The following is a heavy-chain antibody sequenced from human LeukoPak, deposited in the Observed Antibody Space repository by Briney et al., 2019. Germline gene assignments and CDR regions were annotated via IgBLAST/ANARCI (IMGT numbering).Heavy chain of an antibody. D-gene: IGHD6-19*01. CDR2: ISWDGGST. CDR1: GFTFDDYT. Sequence: GGSLRLSCAASGFTFDDYTMHWVRQAPGKGLEWVSLISWDGGSTYYADSVKGRFTISRDNSKNTLYLQMNSLRAEDTAVYYCARGGSSGYYWGQGTLVTVSS. J-gene: IGHJ4*02. V-gene: IGHV3-43*01. CDR3: ARGGSSGYY.